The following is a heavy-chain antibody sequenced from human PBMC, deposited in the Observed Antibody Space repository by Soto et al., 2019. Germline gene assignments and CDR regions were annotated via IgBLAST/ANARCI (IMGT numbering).Heavy chain of an antibody. V-gene: IGHV3-23*01. CDR3: TYYYGSGSYYLYYYYGMDV. CDR2: ISGSGGST. D-gene: IGHD3-10*01. Sequence: GGSLRLSCAASGFTFSSYAMSWVRQAPGKGLEWVSAISGSGGSTYYADSVKGRFTISRDNSKNTLYLQMNSLRAEDTAVYYCTYYYGSGSYYLYYYYGMDVWGQGTTVTVSS. J-gene: IGHJ6*02. CDR1: GFTFSSYA.